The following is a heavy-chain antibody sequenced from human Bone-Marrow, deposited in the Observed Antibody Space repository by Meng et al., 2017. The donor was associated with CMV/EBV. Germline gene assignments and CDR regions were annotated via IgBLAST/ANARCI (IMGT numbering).Heavy chain of an antibody. CDR2: IRYDGRNK. CDR3: AKDNLMSETYYDFWSGYFSYYYYYGMDV. D-gene: IGHD3-3*01. CDR1: GFTSSSYC. J-gene: IGHJ6*02. V-gene: IGHV3-30*02. Sequence: SLLISPAESGFTSSSYCMHWVRQAPGKGLEWVAFIRYDGRNKYYADSVKGRFTISRDNSKNTLYLQMNSLRAEDTAVYYCAKDNLMSETYYDFWSGYFSYYYYYGMDVWGQGTTVTVSS.